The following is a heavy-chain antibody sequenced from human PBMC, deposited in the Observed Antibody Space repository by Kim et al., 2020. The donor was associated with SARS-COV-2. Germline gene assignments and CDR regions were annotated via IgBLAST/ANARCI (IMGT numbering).Heavy chain of an antibody. CDR2: TYYRGTT. J-gene: IGHJ6*02. CDR3: ARALYYNGMDA. D-gene: IGHD2-15*01. Sequence: SETLSLSCSVSGDSARRYYWSWVRQPPGKGLEWIGYTYYRGTTDYNPSLKSRATISVDTSNNRISLNLTSVTAADTAVYFCARALYYNGMDAWGQGTTV. V-gene: IGHV4-59*02. CDR1: GDSARRYY.